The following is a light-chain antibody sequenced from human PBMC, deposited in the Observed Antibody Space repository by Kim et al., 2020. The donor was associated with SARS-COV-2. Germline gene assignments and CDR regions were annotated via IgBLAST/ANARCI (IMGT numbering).Light chain of an antibody. CDR3: QVWDSSTWV. CDR1: NIGNRN. Sequence: SYELTQPLSVSVALGQTAKMTCGGSNIGNRNVHWYQQRPGQPPVLVIYNINNRPSGIPERFSGSTSGNTATLTSIRAQAGDEADYHSQVWDSSTWVFGG. V-gene: IGLV3-9*01. CDR2: NIN. J-gene: IGLJ3*02.